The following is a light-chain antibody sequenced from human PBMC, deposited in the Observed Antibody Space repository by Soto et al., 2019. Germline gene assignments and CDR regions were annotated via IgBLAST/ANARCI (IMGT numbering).Light chain of an antibody. CDR3: AAWDDSLSGYV. V-gene: IGLV1-44*01. Sequence: QSALTQPPSASGTPGQRVTIPCSGSTSSIGSNTVNWYQQLPGTAPKLLIYSNNQRPSGVPDRFSGSKSGTSASLAISGLQSEDEADYYCAAWDDSLSGYVFGTGTKVTVL. CDR2: SNN. J-gene: IGLJ1*01. CDR1: TSSIGSNT.